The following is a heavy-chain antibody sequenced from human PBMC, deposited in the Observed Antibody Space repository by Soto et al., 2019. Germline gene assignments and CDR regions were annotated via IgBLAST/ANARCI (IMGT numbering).Heavy chain of an antibody. CDR1: GGSISSYY. D-gene: IGHD2-21*02. CDR3: VRAMVVTQTWFDP. CDR2: IYYNVNT. Sequence: PSQTLSLTCTVSGGSISSYYWSWIRQPPGKGLEWIGYIYYNVNTNYNPSLKSRVTISVDTSKNQFSLKLSSVTAADTAVYYCVRAMVVTQTWFDPWGQGTLVTVSS. V-gene: IGHV4-59*08. J-gene: IGHJ5*02.